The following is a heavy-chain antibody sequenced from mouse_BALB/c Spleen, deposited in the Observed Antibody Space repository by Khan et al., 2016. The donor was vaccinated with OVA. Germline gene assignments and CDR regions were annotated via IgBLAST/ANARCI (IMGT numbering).Heavy chain of an antibody. J-gene: IGHJ2*01. Sequence: QVQLKQSGAELAKPAASVKISCKASGYTFINYWILWVKQRPGKGLEWIGYINPSTDNNEYKQNLKDKATFTADKSYRTAYMQLSRLTSEDSAVYYCARSVLRWDFDYWGQGTTLTVSS. CDR1: GYTFINYW. V-gene: IGHV1-7*01. CDR3: ARSVLRWDFDY. D-gene: IGHD1-1*01. CDR2: INPSTDNN.